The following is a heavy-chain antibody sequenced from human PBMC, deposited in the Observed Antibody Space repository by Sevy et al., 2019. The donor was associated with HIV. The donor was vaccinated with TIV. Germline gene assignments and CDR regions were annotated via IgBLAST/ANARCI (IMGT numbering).Heavy chain of an antibody. CDR1: GYTFTGYY. Sequence: ASVKVSCKASGYTFTGYYMHWVRQAPGQGLEWMGWINPNSGGTDYAQKFQGRVTMTRDTSISIAYMELSRLRSDDTAVYFCAKDRGGIAAAGTGVFDYWGQGALVTVSS. CDR2: INPNSGGT. D-gene: IGHD6-13*01. J-gene: IGHJ4*02. V-gene: IGHV1-2*02. CDR3: AKDRGGIAAAGTGVFDY.